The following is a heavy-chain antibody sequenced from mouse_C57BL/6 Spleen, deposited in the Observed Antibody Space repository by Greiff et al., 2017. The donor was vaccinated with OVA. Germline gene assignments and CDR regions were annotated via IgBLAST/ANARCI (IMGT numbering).Heavy chain of an antibody. V-gene: IGHV14-1*01. D-gene: IGHD1-1*01. CDR3: TQIYYYGSSYGY. CDR1: GFNIKDYY. CDR2: IDPEDGDT. J-gene: IGHJ2*01. Sequence: EVKLMESGAELVRPGASVKLSCTASGFNIKDYYMHWVKQRPEQGLEWIGRIDPEDGDTEYAPKFQGKATMTADTSSNTAYLQLSSLTSEDTAVYYCTQIYYYGSSYGYWGQGTTLTVSS.